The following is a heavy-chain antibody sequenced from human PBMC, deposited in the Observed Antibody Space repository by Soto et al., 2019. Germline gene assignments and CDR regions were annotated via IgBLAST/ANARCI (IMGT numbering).Heavy chain of an antibody. Sequence: GASVKVSCKASGGTFSSYAISWVRPAPGQGLEWMGGIIPIFGTANYAQKFQGRVTITADEFTSTAYMELSSLRSEDTAVYYCARDRQQLVLNPGSFDPWGQGTLVTVSS. D-gene: IGHD6-13*01. V-gene: IGHV1-69*13. CDR1: GGTFSSYA. CDR3: ARDRQQLVLNPGSFDP. J-gene: IGHJ5*02. CDR2: IIPIFGTA.